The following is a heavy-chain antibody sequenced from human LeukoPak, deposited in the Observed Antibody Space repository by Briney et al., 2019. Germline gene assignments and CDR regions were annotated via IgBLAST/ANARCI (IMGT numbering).Heavy chain of an antibody. V-gene: IGHV3-48*03. CDR3: TSGLSVRRSNNTPVDY. Sequence: GGSLRLSCAASGFTFSSYEMNWVRQAPGQGLEWVSYISSSGSTIYYADSVKGRFTISRDNAKNSLYLQMNSLRAEDTAVYYCTSGLSVRRSNNTPVDYWGQGTLVTVSS. J-gene: IGHJ4*02. D-gene: IGHD1-1*01. CDR1: GFTFSSYE. CDR2: ISSSGSTI.